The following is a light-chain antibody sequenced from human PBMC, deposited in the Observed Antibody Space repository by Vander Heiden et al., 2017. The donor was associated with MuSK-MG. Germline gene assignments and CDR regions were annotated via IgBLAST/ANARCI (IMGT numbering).Light chain of an antibody. V-gene: IGKV1-39*01. CDR3: QQGDSLPIT. CDR2: VTS. J-gene: IGKJ5*01. CDR1: QSISSY. Sequence: DIQMTQSPSSLSASVGDRVTITCWASQSISSYLNWYQQKAGKAPKLLIYVTSSLQSGVPSRFSDSGSGTDFTLTISRLQPEDFATYYCQQGDSLPITFGQGTRLEIK.